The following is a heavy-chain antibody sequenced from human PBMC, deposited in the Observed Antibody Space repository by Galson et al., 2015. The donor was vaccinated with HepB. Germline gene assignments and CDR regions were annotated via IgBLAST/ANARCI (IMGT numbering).Heavy chain of an antibody. CDR1: GFTFSSYS. J-gene: IGHJ3*02. D-gene: IGHD2-15*01. V-gene: IGHV3-48*01. CDR3: ASEGVAATNDAFDI. CDR2: ISSSSSTI. Sequence: SLRLSCAASGFTFSSYSMNWVRQAPGKGLEWVSYISSSSSTIYYADSVKGRFTISRDNAKNSLYLQMNSLRAEDTAVYYCASEGVAATNDAFDIWGQGTMVTVSS.